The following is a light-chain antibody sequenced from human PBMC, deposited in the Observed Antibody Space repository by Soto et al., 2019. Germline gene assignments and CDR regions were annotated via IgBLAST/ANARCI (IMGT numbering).Light chain of an antibody. CDR2: GAS. V-gene: IGKV1-39*01. CDR3: QQPSSTPYV. J-gene: IGKJ2*01. CDR1: QTINNY. Sequence: DIQLTQSPPSLSASVGDRVTITCRASQTINNYVNWYQQEAGKAPKLLIYGASSLQSGVPSRFSGIGFVTEFTLTISSLQSEYFVIYYCQQPSSTPYVFGGGTKLDI.